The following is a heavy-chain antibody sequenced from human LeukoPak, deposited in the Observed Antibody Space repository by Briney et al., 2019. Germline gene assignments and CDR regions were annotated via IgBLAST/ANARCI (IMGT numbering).Heavy chain of an antibody. CDR3: ARDCSVGSCSIGIFDF. CDR2: ISHSGST. J-gene: IGHJ4*02. V-gene: IGHV4-31*03. CDR1: GDSISSGGHY. D-gene: IGHD2-15*01. Sequence: TLSLTCTVSGDSISSGGHYWSWIRQHPGKGLEWIGYISHSGSTSYSPSLKSRATISVDTSKNQFSLKLSSVTVADTAVYFCARDCSVGSCSIGIFDFWGQGTLVSVSS.